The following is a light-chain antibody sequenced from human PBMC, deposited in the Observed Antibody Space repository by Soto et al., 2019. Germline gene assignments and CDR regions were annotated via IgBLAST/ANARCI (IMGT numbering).Light chain of an antibody. CDR3: HHYGSSPLT. Sequence: DIVLTQSPGPLSLSPGEGVTLSCKCGQIVTSSQLAWYQQQPGQAPRLLVFGASSRVLGIPDRLSGSGSGTDCTLTISRLEPEDVAVYYCHHYGSSPLTLGQGTRLEIK. J-gene: IGKJ5*01. CDR1: QIVTSSQ. V-gene: IGKV3-20*01. CDR2: GAS.